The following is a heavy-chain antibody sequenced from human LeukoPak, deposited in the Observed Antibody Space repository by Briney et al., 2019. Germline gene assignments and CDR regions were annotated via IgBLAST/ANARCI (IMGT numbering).Heavy chain of an antibody. J-gene: IGHJ5*01. CDR1: NGSISSSNW. Sequence: SSETLSLTCAVSNGSISSSNWWSWVRQAPGTGLEWIGEIYHNGNNKYNPSLKSRVIISVDASKNQFSLTLTSVTAADTAIYYCARDERRGWFEYWGQGTLVTVSA. CDR2: IYHNGNN. CDR3: ARDERRGWFEY. V-gene: IGHV4-4*02.